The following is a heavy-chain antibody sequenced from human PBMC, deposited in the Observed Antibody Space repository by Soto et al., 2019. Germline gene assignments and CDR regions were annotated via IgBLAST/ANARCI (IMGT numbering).Heavy chain of an antibody. V-gene: IGHV1-69*13. CDR2: IIPIFGTA. D-gene: IGHD4-17*01. J-gene: IGHJ6*02. CDR3: ARGDYGGKIYYHYGMDC. CDR1: GGTFSSYA. Sequence: ASVKVSCKASGGTFSSYAISWVRQAPGQGLEWMGGIIPIFGTANYAQKFQGRVTITADESTSTAYMELSSLRSEDTAVYYCARGDYGGKIYYHYGMDCWGQGTIVTVSS.